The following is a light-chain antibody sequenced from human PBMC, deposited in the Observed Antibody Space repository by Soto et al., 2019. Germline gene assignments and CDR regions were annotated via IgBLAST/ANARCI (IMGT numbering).Light chain of an antibody. V-gene: IGLV2-14*01. J-gene: IGLJ1*01. Sequence: QSALTQPASASGSPGQSITISCTGTSSDIGAYNYVSWYQQHPGKAPKLLIYEVSNRPPGISDRFSGSKSGNTASLTISRLQSEDEADYYCTSYAACNTRVFGTGTKVTVL. CDR1: SSDIGAYNY. CDR2: EVS. CDR3: TSYAACNTRV.